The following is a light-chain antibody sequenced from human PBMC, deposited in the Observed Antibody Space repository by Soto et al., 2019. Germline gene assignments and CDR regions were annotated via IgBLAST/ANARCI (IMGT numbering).Light chain of an antibody. Sequence: QSALTQPASVSGSPGQSITISCTGTSSDVGGYNYVSWYQQHPGKAPKLMIYDVSNRPSGVSNRFSGSKSGNTASLTISGLQAEDEADYYRSSYTSSSPYYVFGTGTKVT. CDR2: DVS. J-gene: IGLJ1*01. V-gene: IGLV2-14*01. CDR1: SSDVGGYNY. CDR3: SSYTSSSPYYV.